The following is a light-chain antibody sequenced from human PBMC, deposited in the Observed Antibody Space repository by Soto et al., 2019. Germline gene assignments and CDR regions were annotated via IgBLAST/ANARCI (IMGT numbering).Light chain of an antibody. J-gene: IGKJ1*01. CDR3: HQYVSWT. Sequence: EIVFSQSPSTLSLSPGERATLSCRASQSVSSYLAWYQQKPGQAPRLLIYDASNRATGIPARFSGSGSGTDFTLTISRLEPEDFAVYYCHQYVSWTFGQGTKVDIK. CDR1: QSVSSY. CDR2: DAS. V-gene: IGKV3-11*01.